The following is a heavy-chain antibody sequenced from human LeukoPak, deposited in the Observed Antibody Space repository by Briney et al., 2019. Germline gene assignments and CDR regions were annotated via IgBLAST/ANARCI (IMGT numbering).Heavy chain of an antibody. CDR3: ARVRYYYDSSGYGVGYYYYMDV. CDR1: GGSVNSTSYY. CDR2: IYTSGST. J-gene: IGHJ6*03. Sequence: PLSLTCTVSGGSVNSTSYYWSWIRQPAGKGLEWIGRIYTSGSTNYNPSLKSRVTISVDTSKNQFSLKLSSVTAADTAVYYCARVRYYYDSSGYGVGYYYYMDVWGKGTTVTISS. D-gene: IGHD3-22*01. V-gene: IGHV4-61*02.